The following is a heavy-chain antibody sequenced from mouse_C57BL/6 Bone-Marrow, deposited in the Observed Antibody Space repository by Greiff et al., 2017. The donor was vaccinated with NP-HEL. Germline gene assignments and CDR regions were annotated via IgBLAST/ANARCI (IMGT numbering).Heavy chain of an antibody. V-gene: IGHV1-4*01. J-gene: IGHJ4*01. Sequence: VQRVESGAELARPGASVKMSCKASGYTFTSYTMHWVKQRPGQGLEWIGYINPSSGYTKYNQKFKDKATLTADKSSSTAYMQLSSLTSEDSAVYYCARLRRGYYAMDYWGQGTSVTVSS. D-gene: IGHD2-12*01. CDR2: INPSSGYT. CDR3: ARLRRGYYAMDY. CDR1: GYTFTSYT.